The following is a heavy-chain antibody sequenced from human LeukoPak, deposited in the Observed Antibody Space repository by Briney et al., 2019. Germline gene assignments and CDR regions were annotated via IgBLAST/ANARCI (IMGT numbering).Heavy chain of an antibody. CDR2: ISGGGGSR. V-gene: IGHV3-23*01. D-gene: IGHD5-18*01. CDR3: AGTQLPFDY. Sequence: GGSLRLSCAASGFTFSSFAMSWVRQAPGKGLEWVSAISGGGGSRYYTDSVKGRFTISRDNAKNSLYLQMNSLRAEDTAVYYCAGTQLPFDYWGQGTLVTVSS. CDR1: GFTFSSFA. J-gene: IGHJ4*02.